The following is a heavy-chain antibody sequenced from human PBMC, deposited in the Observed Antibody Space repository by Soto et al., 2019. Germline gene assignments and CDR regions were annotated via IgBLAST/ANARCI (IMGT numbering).Heavy chain of an antibody. CDR3: AIRSSTSYYYYYMDV. D-gene: IGHD2-2*01. Sequence: SETLSLTCAVYGGSFSGYYWSWIRQPPGKGLEWIGEINHSGSTNYNPSLKSRVTISVDTSKNQFSLKLSSVTAADTAVYYCAIRSSTSYYYYYMDVWGKGTTVTVSS. J-gene: IGHJ6*03. CDR2: INHSGST. V-gene: IGHV4-34*01. CDR1: GGSFSGYY.